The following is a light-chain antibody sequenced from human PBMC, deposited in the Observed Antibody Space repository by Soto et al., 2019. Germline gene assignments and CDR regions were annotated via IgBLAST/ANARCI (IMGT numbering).Light chain of an antibody. Sequence: DIQMTQSPSTLSGSVGDRVTITCRASQTISSWLAWYQQKPGKAPKLLIYKASTLKSGVPSRFSGSGSGTEFTLTLSSLQPDYFSTYYCQHYNSYSEAFGQGTKVELK. CDR1: QTISSW. J-gene: IGKJ1*01. CDR3: QHYNSYSEA. V-gene: IGKV1-5*03. CDR2: KAS.